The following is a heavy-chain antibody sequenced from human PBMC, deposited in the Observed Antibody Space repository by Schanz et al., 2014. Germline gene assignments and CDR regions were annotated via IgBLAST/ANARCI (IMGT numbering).Heavy chain of an antibody. J-gene: IGHJ4*02. CDR2: ISPYTGNT. Sequence: QVQLVQSEAEVKKPGSSVKVSCKTSGYTFSDYGITWVRQAPGQGLEWVGWISPYTGNTHYFDKMEGRVTMTTDTSTSTVYMELSSLRSEDTAVYYCAREGVDAAAWGNYWGQGTLVTVSS. V-gene: IGHV1-18*01. D-gene: IGHD6-13*01. CDR1: GYTFSDYG. CDR3: AREGVDAAAWGNY.